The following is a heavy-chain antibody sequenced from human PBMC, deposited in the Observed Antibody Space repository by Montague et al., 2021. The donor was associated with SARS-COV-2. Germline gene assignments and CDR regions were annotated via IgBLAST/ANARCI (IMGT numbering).Heavy chain of an antibody. CDR3: ARGPVGVAARPRYYFDQ. Sequence: SETLSLTCAVYGGSLSGDHWSWIRQPPGKGLEWIGEVNHNGHTNYNVYLKSRVTMSVDTSKSQFSLKVRSVTAADTAVYYCARGPVGVAARPRYYFDQWGQGTLVTVSS. J-gene: IGHJ4*02. V-gene: IGHV4-34*01. D-gene: IGHD6-6*01. CDR1: GGSLSGDH. CDR2: VNHNGHT.